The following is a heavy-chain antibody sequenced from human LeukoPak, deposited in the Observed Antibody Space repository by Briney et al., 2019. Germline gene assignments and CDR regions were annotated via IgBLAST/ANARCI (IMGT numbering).Heavy chain of an antibody. J-gene: IGHJ5*02. V-gene: IGHV3-48*01. D-gene: IGHD3-3*02. CDR2: ISSSGSTK. CDR1: GFTFSTYS. Sequence: GGSLRLSCAASGFTFSTYSMSWVRQAPGKGLEWLSYISSSGSTKYYADSVKGRFTISRDNTKNSLYLQMNSLRAEDTAVYYCAKDRDSIPVRWFDPWGQGTLVTVSS. CDR3: AKDRDSIPVRWFDP.